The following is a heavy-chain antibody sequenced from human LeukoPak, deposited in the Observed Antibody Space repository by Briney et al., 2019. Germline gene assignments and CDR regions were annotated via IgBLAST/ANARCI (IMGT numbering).Heavy chain of an antibody. V-gene: IGHV3-23*01. CDR1: GFTFSSYA. CDR2: VSGSGGST. Sequence: LSGGSLRLSCAASGFTFSSYAMSWVRQAPGKGLEWVLDVSGSGGSTYYADSVKGRFTSYRHNPKKTLNLQMNSLRAEDTAVYYCAKDAIAAAESTYWGEGTLVTVS. D-gene: IGHD6-13*01. J-gene: IGHJ4*02. CDR3: AKDAIAAAESTY.